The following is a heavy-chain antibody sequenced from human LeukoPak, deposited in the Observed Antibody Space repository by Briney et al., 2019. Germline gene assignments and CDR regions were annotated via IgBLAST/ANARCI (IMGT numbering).Heavy chain of an antibody. CDR2: ISGGSGLK. Sequence: PGGSLRLSCVASGFTFSTYAMTWVRQAPGKGLEWVSAISGGSGLKYYGDSVKGRFTVSRDNSKNTQYLQMNDLRTEDTAVYYCANLGNRNDVRDYWGQGTLVAVSS. D-gene: IGHD1-1*01. CDR1: GFTFSTYA. CDR3: ANLGNRNDVRDY. V-gene: IGHV3-23*01. J-gene: IGHJ4*02.